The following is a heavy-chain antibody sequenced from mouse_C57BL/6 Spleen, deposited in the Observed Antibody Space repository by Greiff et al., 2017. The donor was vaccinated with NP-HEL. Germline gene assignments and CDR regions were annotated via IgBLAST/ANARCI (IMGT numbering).Heavy chain of an antibody. Sequence: EVKVVESGGGLVQPGGSLSLSCAASGFTFTDYYMSWVRQPPGKALEWLGFIRNKANGYTTEYSASVKGRFTISRDNSRSILYLQMNALRAEDSATYYCARSIYYDYADDPFYAMDYWGQGNSVTVSS. CDR2: IRNKANGYTT. J-gene: IGHJ4*01. D-gene: IGHD2-4*01. V-gene: IGHV7-3*01. CDR3: ARSIYYDYADDPFYAMDY. CDR1: GFTFTDYY.